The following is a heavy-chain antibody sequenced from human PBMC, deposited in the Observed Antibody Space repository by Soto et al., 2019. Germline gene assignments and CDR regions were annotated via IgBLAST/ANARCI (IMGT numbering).Heavy chain of an antibody. J-gene: IGHJ4*02. CDR2: ISYDGNVA. CDR3: AKEGPITNWYFDY. CDR1: GFTFSRYG. Sequence: QVQLGESGGGVVQPGRSLRLSCAASGFTFSRYGMHWVRQAPGKGLEWVTVISYDGNVAYYADSVKGRFTISRDNSKNTLYLQMNSLRTEDTAMYYCAKEGPITNWYFDYWGQGTLVTVSS. V-gene: IGHV3-30*18. D-gene: IGHD1-1*01.